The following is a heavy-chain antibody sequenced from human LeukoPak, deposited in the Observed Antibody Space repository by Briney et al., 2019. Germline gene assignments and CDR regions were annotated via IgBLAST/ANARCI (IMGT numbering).Heavy chain of an antibody. J-gene: IGHJ4*02. V-gene: IGHV1-18*01. D-gene: IGHD1-26*01. Sequence: ASVKVSCKASGYTFTSYGISWVRQAPGQGLEWMGWISAYNGNTDYAQKLQGRVTMTTDTSTSTAYMELRSLRSDDTAVYYCARDFDSGSYSWFDYWGQGTLVTVSS. CDR3: ARDFDSGSYSWFDY. CDR2: ISAYNGNT. CDR1: GYTFTSYG.